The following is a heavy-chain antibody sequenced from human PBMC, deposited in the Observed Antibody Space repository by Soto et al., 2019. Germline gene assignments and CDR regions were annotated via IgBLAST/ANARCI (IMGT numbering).Heavy chain of an antibody. CDR3: ARGIVRGGFDI. D-gene: IGHD3-10*02. Sequence: QGQLQEAGPGLVRPSQTLSLTCTVAGGPMSKNDYNWSWLGQSPGQGLQWIGYIYDTWTTSYSPSRKSRVTMSADTSRIPFPLKLTSVTAAVTALYFCARGIVRGGFDIWGQGTLVTVSS. V-gene: IGHV4-30-4*01. J-gene: IGHJ3*02. CDR1: GGPMSKNDYN. CDR2: IYDTWTT.